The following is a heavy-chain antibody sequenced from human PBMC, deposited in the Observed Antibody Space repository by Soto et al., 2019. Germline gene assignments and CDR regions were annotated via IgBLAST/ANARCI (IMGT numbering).Heavy chain of an antibody. V-gene: IGHV3-23*01. D-gene: IGHD6-13*01. Sequence: GGSLRLSCAASGFTFSSYAMIWVRQAPGKGLEWVSNINYSGHSTYYADSVKGRFTISRDNSMNTLYLQMNGLRADDTALYYCVKGLTAPGHFSDYWGQGTLVTVS. CDR1: GFTFSSYA. CDR3: VKGLTAPGHFSDY. J-gene: IGHJ4*02. CDR2: INYSGHST.